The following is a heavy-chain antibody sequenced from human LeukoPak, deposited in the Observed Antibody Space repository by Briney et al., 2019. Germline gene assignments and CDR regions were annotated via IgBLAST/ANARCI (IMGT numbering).Heavy chain of an antibody. CDR2: IKQDGSER. CDR3: AKDRGGITWLFDY. CDR1: GFTFSSNW. D-gene: IGHD1-20*01. J-gene: IGHJ4*02. Sequence: PGGSLRLSCEVSGFTFSSNWMSWVRQAPGKGLEWVAHIKQDGSERYYVDSVKGRFTISRDNSKNTLYLQMNSLRAEDTAVYYCAKDRGGITWLFDYWGQGTLVTVSS. V-gene: IGHV3-7*01.